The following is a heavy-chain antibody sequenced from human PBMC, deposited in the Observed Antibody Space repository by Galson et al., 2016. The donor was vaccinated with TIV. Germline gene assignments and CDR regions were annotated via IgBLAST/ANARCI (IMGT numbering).Heavy chain of an antibody. CDR2: ISDDESNK. Sequence: SLRLSCAASRFILSMFAMRWVRQAPGKGLEWVAGISDDESNKHYADSVKGRFAISRDNSTNTLYLQMNSLTAEDTAVYYCARDRGGYIPRRNLDYWGQGTLVSVS. V-gene: IGHV3-30*09. D-gene: IGHD5-24*01. J-gene: IGHJ4*02. CDR3: ARDRGGYIPRRNLDY. CDR1: RFILSMFA.